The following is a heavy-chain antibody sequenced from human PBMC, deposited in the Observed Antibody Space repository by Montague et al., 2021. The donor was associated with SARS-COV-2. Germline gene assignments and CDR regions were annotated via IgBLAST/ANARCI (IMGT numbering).Heavy chain of an antibody. J-gene: IGHJ4*02. CDR2: ISYTGST. CDR3: ARSVDPGTTVTYLY. Sequence: SETLSLTCTCSRRSISPIVNFWGWIRQPPATGLKWIGSISYTGSTYHNPSLKSRVTMSVDTSKNQFSLKLNSVTAADTAVYYCARSVDPGTTVTYLYWGQGTLVTVSS. V-gene: IGHV4-39*07. D-gene: IGHD4-11*01. CDR1: RRSISPIVNF.